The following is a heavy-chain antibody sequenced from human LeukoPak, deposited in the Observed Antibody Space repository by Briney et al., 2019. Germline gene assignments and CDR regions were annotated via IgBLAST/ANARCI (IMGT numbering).Heavy chain of an antibody. J-gene: IGHJ5*02. V-gene: IGHV4-59*12. Sequence: SETLSLTCTVSGVSISSYYWSWIRQPPGKGLEWIGYIYYTGSTNYNPSLKSRVTMSVETSKNQFSLKLSSVTAADTAVYYCARDGSGRFYHWFDPWGQGTLVTVSS. CDR1: GVSISSYY. CDR2: IYYTGST. D-gene: IGHD3-10*01. CDR3: ARDGSGRFYHWFDP.